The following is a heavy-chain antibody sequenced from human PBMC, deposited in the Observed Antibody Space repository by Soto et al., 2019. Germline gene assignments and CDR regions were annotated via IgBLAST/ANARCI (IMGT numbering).Heavy chain of an antibody. CDR3: ASPNQPSFGRDSYYVLAYRYLDL. Sequence: GESLKISCPGSGYSFTNYWIGWVRQKHGKGLEWMGTIFPGDSDTRYSPSFQGQVTISADRSTSTAYLQWSSLQASDTAMHYCASPNQPSFGRDSYYVLAYRYLDLWGRGTPVTVSP. D-gene: IGHD2-21*02. J-gene: IGHJ2*01. CDR1: GYSFTNYW. V-gene: IGHV5-51*01. CDR2: IFPGDSDT.